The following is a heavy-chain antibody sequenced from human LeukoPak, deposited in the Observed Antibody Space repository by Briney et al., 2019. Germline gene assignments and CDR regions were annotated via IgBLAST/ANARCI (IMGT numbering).Heavy chain of an antibody. CDR3: AKDAVPYSSSADFFDY. D-gene: IGHD6-6*01. CDR2: ISGSGGST. Sequence: QPGGSLRLSCAASGFTFSSYAMSWVRQAPGKGLEWVSAISGSGGSTYYADSVKGRFTISRDNSKNTLYLQMNSLRAEDTAVYYCAKDAVPYSSSADFFDYWGQGTLVTVSS. V-gene: IGHV3-23*01. J-gene: IGHJ4*02. CDR1: GFTFSSYA.